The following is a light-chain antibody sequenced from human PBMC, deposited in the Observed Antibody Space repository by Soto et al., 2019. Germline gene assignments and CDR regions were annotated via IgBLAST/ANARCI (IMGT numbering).Light chain of an antibody. CDR3: CSYAGSYSVV. CDR1: SSDVGCYNY. J-gene: IGLJ3*02. CDR2: DVT. V-gene: IGLV2-11*01. Sequence: QSALTQPRSVSGSPGQSVTISCTGTSSDVGCYNYVSWYQQHPGKAPKLMIYDVTKRPSGVPDRFSGSKSGNTASLTISGLQAEDEAYYYCCSYAGSYSVVFGGGTKLTVL.